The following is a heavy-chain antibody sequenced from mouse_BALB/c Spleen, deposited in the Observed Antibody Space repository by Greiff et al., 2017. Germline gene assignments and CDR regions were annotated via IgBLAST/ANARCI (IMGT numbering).Heavy chain of an antibody. CDR1: GFNIKDTY. Sequence: VQLQQSGAELVKPGASVKLSCTASGFNIKDTYMHWVKQRPEQGLEWIGRIDPANGNTKYDPKFQGKATITADTSSNTAYLQLSSLTSEDTAVYYCARSAYWYFDVWGAGTTVTVSA. J-gene: IGHJ1*01. V-gene: IGHV14-3*02. CDR2: IDPANGNT. D-gene: IGHD6-1*01. CDR3: ARSAYWYFDV.